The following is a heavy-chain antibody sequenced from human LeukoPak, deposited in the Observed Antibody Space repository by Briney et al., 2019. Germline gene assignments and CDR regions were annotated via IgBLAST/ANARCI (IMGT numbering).Heavy chain of an antibody. CDR1: GYTFTSYD. Sequence: ALVKVSCKASGYTFTSYDINWVRQATGQGLEWMGWMNPNSGNTGYAQKFQGRVTITRNTSISTAYMELSSLRSEDTAAYYCARGRGTVAATPYYYMDVWGKGTTVTVSS. J-gene: IGHJ6*03. CDR3: ARGRGTVAATPYYYMDV. V-gene: IGHV1-8*03. CDR2: MNPNSGNT. D-gene: IGHD2-15*01.